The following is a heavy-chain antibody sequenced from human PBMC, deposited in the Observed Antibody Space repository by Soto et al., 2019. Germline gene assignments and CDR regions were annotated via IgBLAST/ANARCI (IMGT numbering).Heavy chain of an antibody. V-gene: IGHV4-34*01. CDR2: INHSGST. J-gene: IGHJ1*01. CDR1: GGSFSGYY. D-gene: IGHD6-19*01. CDR3: ARDLKSIAVAGLGRRYFQH. Sequence: QVQLQQWGAGLLKPSETLSLTCAVYGGSFSGYYWSWIRQPPGKGLEWIGEINHSGSTNYNPSLKSRVTISVDTSKNQFSLKLSSVAAADTAVYYCARDLKSIAVAGLGRRYFQHWGQGTLVTVSS.